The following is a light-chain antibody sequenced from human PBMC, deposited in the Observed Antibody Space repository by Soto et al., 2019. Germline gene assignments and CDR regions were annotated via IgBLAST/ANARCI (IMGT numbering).Light chain of an antibody. Sequence: DIQMTQSPSTLSASVGERVTITCRASQSIRSWLAWYQQKRGKAPKLLIYDASSLQSGVPSRFSGSGSGTEFTLTISSLQPDDFETYYCQQYNTPKPFGQGTKVEIK. J-gene: IGKJ1*01. V-gene: IGKV1-5*01. CDR1: QSIRSW. CDR3: QQYNTPKP. CDR2: DAS.